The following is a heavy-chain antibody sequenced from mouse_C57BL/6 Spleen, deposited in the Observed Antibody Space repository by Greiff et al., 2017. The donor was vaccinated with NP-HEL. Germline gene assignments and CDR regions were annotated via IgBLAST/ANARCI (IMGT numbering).Heavy chain of an antibody. V-gene: IGHV1-62-2*01. CDR3: ARHEEGPTRNFDY. Sequence: VKVVESGAELVKPGASVKLSCKASGYSFTEYTIHWVKQRSGQGLEWIGWFYPGRGSITYNENFKDKATLTADKSSSTVYMELSRWTSEDSAVYTCARHEEGPTRNFDYWGQGTTLTVSS. J-gene: IGHJ2*01. CDR1: GYSFTEYT. D-gene: IGHD2-10*01. CDR2: FYPGRGSI.